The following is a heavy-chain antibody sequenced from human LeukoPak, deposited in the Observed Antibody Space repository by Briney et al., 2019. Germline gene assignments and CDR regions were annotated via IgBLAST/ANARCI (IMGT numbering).Heavy chain of an antibody. CDR1: GFTFSSYW. CDR2: INSDGSST. CDR3: AREVGRDGYNYENY. V-gene: IGHV3-74*01. D-gene: IGHD5-24*01. Sequence: PGGSLRLSCAASGFTFSSYWMHWVRQAPGKGLVWVSRINSDGSSTSYADSVKGRFTISGDNAKNTLYLQMNSLRAEDTAVYYCAREVGRDGYNYENYWGQGTLVTVSS. J-gene: IGHJ4*02.